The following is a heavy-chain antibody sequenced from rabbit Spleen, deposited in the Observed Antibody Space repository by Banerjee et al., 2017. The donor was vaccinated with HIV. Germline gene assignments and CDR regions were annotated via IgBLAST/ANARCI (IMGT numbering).Heavy chain of an antibody. CDR2: IYTGSGGGT. D-gene: IGHD1-1*01. V-gene: IGHV1S40*01. J-gene: IGHJ6*01. CDR3: ARDTSSSFSSYGMDL. Sequence: QSLEESGGDRVKPGASLTLTCTASGFSFSNSYYMCWVRQAPGKGLECIACIYTGSGGGTAYASWAKGRFTISKTSSTTVTLQMTSLTVADTATYFCARDTSSSFSSYGMDLWGPGTLVPVS. CDR1: GFSFSNSYY.